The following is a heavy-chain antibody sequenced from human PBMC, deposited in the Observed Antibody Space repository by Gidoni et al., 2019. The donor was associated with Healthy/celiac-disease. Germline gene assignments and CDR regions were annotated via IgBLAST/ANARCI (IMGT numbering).Heavy chain of an antibody. V-gene: IGHV4-34*01. Sequence: QVQLQQWGAGLLKPSETLSLTCSVYGGSFSGYYWSWIRQPPGKGLEWIGEINHSGSTNYNPSLKSRVTISVDTSKNQFSLKLSSVTAADTAVYYCARDKGILTGYYFDYWGQGTLVTVSS. CDR2: INHSGST. J-gene: IGHJ4*02. CDR1: GGSFSGYY. CDR3: ARDKGILTGYYFDY. D-gene: IGHD3-9*01.